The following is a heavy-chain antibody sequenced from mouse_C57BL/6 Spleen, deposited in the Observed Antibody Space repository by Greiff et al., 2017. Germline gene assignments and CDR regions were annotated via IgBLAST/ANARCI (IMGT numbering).Heavy chain of an antibody. CDR3: ARGGGYGNYEGGFAY. V-gene: IGHV5-16*01. Sequence: EVKLVESEGGLVQPGSSMKLSCTASGFTFSDYYMAWVRQVPEKGLEWVANINYDGSSTYYLDSLKSRFIISRDNAKNILYLQMSSLKSEDTATXYWARGGGYGNYEGGFAYWGQGTLVTVSA. J-gene: IGHJ3*01. CDR1: GFTFSDYY. D-gene: IGHD2-1*01. CDR2: INYDGSST.